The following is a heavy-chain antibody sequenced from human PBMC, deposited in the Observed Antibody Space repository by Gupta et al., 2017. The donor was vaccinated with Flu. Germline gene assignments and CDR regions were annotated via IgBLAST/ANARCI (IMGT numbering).Heavy chain of an antibody. J-gene: IGHJ4*02. CDR1: GFTFSGYW. CDR2: IKQDGSEK. D-gene: IGHD3-9*01. V-gene: IGHV3-7*01. Sequence: EVQLVESGGGLVQPGGSLRLSCAASGFTFSGYWMSWVRQAPGKGLEWVANIKQDGSEKYYVDSVKGRFTISRDNAKNSLYLQMNSLRAEDTAVYYCARPRYTTPSGGLNGWGQGTLVTVSS. CDR3: ARPRYTTPSGGLNG.